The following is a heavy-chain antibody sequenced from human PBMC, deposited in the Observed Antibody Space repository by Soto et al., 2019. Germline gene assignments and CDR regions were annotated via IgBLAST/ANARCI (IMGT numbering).Heavy chain of an antibody. V-gene: IGHV1-58*01. CDR3: AAVIMATPGFDY. D-gene: IGHD2-15*01. J-gene: IGHJ4*02. CDR1: GFTFTSSA. Sequence: VASVKVSCKASGFTFTSSAVQWVRQARGQRLEWIGWIVVGSGNTNYAQKFQERVTITRDMSTSTAYMELSSLRSEDTAVYYCAAVIMATPGFDYWGQGTLVTVSS. CDR2: IVVGSGNT.